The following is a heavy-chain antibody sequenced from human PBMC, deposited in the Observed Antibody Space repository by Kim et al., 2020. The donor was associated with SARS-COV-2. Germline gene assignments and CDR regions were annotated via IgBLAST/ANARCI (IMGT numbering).Heavy chain of an antibody. J-gene: IGHJ6*02. CDR3: ARAPGWSTFYYYGMDV. D-gene: IGHD6-19*01. V-gene: IGHV7-4-1*02. CDR2: INTNTGNP. CDR1: GYTFTSYA. Sequence: ASVKVSCKASGYTFTSYAMNWVRQAPGQGLEWMGWINTNTGNPTYAQGFTGRFVFSLDTSVSTAYLQISSLKAEDTAVYYRARAPGWSTFYYYGMDVWGQGATVTVTS.